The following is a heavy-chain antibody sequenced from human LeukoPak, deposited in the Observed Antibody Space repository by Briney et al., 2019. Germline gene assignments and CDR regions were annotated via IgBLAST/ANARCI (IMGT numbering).Heavy chain of an antibody. J-gene: IGHJ4*02. CDR2: IYYSGST. CDR1: GDSISSGDYY. CDR3: ARDRGSSGVDC. Sequence: TLSLTCTVSGDSISSGDYYWSGIRQPPGKGLEWIGYIYYSGSTSYNPSLKSRVTISGDTSKNQFSLKLSSVTAADTAVYYCARDRGSSGVDCWGQGTLVTVSS. D-gene: IGHD2-15*01. V-gene: IGHV4-30-4*08.